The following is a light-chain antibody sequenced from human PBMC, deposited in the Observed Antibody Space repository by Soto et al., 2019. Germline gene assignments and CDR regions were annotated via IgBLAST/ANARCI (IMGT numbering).Light chain of an antibody. Sequence: QSLLTQPASLSGSPGQSITISCTGTSGDVDAFDYVSWYQQHPGKAPKLMIFEVSDRPSGVSDRFSGSKSGSTASLTISGLQAEDEADYFCTSFTSSSTQVFGTGTKVTVL. CDR1: SGDVDAFDY. J-gene: IGLJ1*01. V-gene: IGLV2-14*01. CDR2: EVS. CDR3: TSFTSSSTQV.